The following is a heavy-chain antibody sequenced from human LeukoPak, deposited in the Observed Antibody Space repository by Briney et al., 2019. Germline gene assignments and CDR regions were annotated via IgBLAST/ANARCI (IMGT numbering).Heavy chain of an antibody. CDR2: IKQDGSKI. V-gene: IGHV3-7*05. J-gene: IGHJ4*02. CDR1: GFTFSYYW. D-gene: IGHD2-15*01. CDR3: AREIRYCSGSKCYLFDY. Sequence: GGSLRLSCAASGFTFSYYWMSWVRQAPGKGLEWVANIKQDGSKIHDVDSVKGRFTISRDNAKNSLYLQMNSLRAEDTAVYYCAREIRYCSGSKCYLFDYWGQGTLVTVSS.